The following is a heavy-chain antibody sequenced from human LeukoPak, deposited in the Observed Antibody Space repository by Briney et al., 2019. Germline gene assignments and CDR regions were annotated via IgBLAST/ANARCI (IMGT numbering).Heavy chain of an antibody. Sequence: GGSLRLSCAASGFTFSSYAMSWVRQAPGKGLEWVSTISGSGGSTYYADSVKGRFTVSRDTSKNTLYLQMNSLRAEDTAVYYCAKGSDCGGDCWDNFDYWGQGTLVTVSS. V-gene: IGHV3-23*01. CDR2: ISGSGGST. CDR1: GFTFSSYA. D-gene: IGHD2-21*02. CDR3: AKGSDCGGDCWDNFDY. J-gene: IGHJ4*02.